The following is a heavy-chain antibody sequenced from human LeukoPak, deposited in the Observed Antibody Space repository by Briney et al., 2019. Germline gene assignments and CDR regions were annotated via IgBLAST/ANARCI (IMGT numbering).Heavy chain of an antibody. CDR1: GFTFSGFG. J-gene: IGHJ4*02. D-gene: IGHD4-23*01. Sequence: GRSLRLSCAASGFTFSGFGMHWVRQAPGKGLEWVTFILNDGSTRYYADSVKGRFIISRDNYKNTLFLQMDSLRPEDTGVYCCARGRGGNGFSHFDYWGQGTIVSDCS. CDR2: ILNDGSTR. CDR3: ARGRGGNGFSHFDY. V-gene: IGHV3-30-3*01.